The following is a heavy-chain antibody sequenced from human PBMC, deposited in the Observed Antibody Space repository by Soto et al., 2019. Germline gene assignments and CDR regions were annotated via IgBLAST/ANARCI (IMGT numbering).Heavy chain of an antibody. J-gene: IGHJ5*02. CDR3: ARQDYSSGWYWLDP. D-gene: IGHD6-19*01. CDR1: GGSISSYY. V-gene: IGHV4-59*08. Sequence: PSETLSLTCTVSGGSISSYYWSWIRQPPGKGLEWIGYIYYSGSTNYNPSLKSRVTISVDTSKNQFSLKLSSVTAADTAVYYCARQDYSSGWYWLDPGGQGTLVTVSS. CDR2: IYYSGST.